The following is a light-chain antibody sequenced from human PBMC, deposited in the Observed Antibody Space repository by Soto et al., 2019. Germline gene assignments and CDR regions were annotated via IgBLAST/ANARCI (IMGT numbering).Light chain of an antibody. J-gene: IGKJ5*01. CDR3: QQRSDWPPIT. CDR1: QSVSNTY. Sequence: EIVLTQSPGTLSLSPGERATLSCRAIQSVSNTYLAWYQQKPGQAPRLLIYGASNRATGIPDRFSGSGSGTDFTLTISSLEPEDFAVYYCQQRSDWPPITFGQGTRLEIK. V-gene: IGKV3D-20*02. CDR2: GAS.